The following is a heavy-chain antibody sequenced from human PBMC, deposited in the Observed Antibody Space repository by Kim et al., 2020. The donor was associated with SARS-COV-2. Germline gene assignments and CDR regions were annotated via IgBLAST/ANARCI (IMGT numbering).Heavy chain of an antibody. Sequence: GGSLRLSCAASGFTFSSYGMHWVRQAPGKGLEWVAVISYDGSNKYYADSVKGRFTISRDNSKNTLYLQMNSLRAEDTAVYYCAKVIAVAGEGYYGMDVWGQGTTVTVSS. J-gene: IGHJ6*02. CDR3: AKVIAVAGEGYYGMDV. CDR1: GFTFSSYG. CDR2: ISYDGSNK. V-gene: IGHV3-30*18. D-gene: IGHD6-19*01.